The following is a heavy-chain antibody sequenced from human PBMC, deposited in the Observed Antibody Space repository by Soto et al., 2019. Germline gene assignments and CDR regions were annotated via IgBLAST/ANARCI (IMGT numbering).Heavy chain of an antibody. D-gene: IGHD6-19*01. J-gene: IGHJ6*02. V-gene: IGHV3-30-3*01. CDR1: GFTFSSYP. CDR2: ISFDGSKK. Sequence: QMQLVESGGGVVQPGRSLRLSCAASGFTFSSYPMHWVRQAPGKGLEWVAAISFDGSKKYYADSVKGRFFISKDNSNNMLSLQMNSLRGEDSAVYYCARLPGPLVAVLSLYPVDGREPVSDADVWGQGTAVTVSS. CDR3: ARLPGPLVAVLSLYPVDGREPVSDADV.